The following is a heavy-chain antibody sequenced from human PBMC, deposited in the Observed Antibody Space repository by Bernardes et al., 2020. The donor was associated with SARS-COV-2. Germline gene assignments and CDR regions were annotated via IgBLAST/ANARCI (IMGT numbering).Heavy chain of an antibody. CDR1: GFTFSSYA. Sequence: GGSLRLTCAASGFTFSSYAMSWVRQAPGKGLEWVSAISGSGGSTSYADSVKGRFTISRDNSKNTLYLQMNSLRAEDTAVYYCAKRFSWREYYFDYWGQGTLVTVSS. V-gene: IGHV3-23*01. CDR2: ISGSGGST. CDR3: AKRFSWREYYFDY. J-gene: IGHJ4*02.